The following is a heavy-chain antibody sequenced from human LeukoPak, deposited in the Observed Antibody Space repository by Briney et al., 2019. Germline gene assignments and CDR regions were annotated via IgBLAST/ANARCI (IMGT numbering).Heavy chain of an antibody. J-gene: IGHJ6*03. CDR1: EITFSSYG. D-gene: IGHD6-19*01. CDR3: AREGSDWNYYYYLDV. V-gene: IGHV3-30*02. CDR2: IRYDGSNK. Sequence: GGSLRLSCAASEITFSSYGMHWVRQAPGKGLEWVAFIRYDGSNKYYADSVKGRFTISRDNSKHTLYLQMSSLRAEDTAIYYCAREGSDWNYYYYLDVWGKGTTVTISS.